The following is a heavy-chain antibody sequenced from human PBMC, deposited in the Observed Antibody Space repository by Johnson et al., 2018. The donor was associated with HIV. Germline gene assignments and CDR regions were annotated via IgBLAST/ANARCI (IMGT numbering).Heavy chain of an antibody. J-gene: IGHJ3*02. CDR1: GFTFSSYA. CDR3: ARSNWAHLDAFDI. Sequence: QMLLVESGGGVVQPGRSLRLSCAASGFTFSSYAMHWVRQAPGKGLEWVAVIWHDGSNKFYADSVKGLFTISRDNSKNTLYLQMNSLRAEDMAVYYCARSNWAHLDAFDIWGQGTMVTVSS. D-gene: IGHD7-27*01. V-gene: IGHV3-30*04. CDR2: IWHDGSNK.